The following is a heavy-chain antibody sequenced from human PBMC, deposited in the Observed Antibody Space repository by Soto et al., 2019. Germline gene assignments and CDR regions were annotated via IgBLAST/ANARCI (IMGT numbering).Heavy chain of an antibody. D-gene: IGHD3-10*01. V-gene: IGHV4-34*01. CDR1: GGSFSGYY. CDR3: ARVSHLGRGHDS. Sequence: SETLSLTCAVSGGSFSGYYWSWIRQPPGKGLEWIGEINHSGSTNYNPSLKSRMTINPDTSRNQFSLQLNSVTPEDTAVYYCARVSHLGRGHDSWGQGTLVTVS. J-gene: IGHJ4*02. CDR2: INHSGST.